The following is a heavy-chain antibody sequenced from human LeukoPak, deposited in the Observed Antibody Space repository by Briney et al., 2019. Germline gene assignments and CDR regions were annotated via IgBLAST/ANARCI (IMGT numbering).Heavy chain of an antibody. CDR3: ASPFHSGPA. V-gene: IGHV4-59*10. CDR1: GGSFSGYY. CDR2: IYTSGST. Sequence: SETLSLTCAVYGGSFSGYYWSWIRQPAGKGLEWIGRIYTSGSTNYNPSLKSRVTMSVDTSKNQFSLKLSSVTAADTAVYYCASPFHSGPAWGQGTLVTVSS. D-gene: IGHD5-12*01. J-gene: IGHJ5*02.